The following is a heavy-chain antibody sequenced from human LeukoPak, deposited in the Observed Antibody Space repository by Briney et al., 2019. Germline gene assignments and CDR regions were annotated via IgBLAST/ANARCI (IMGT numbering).Heavy chain of an antibody. Sequence: PSETLSLTCAVYGGSFSGYYWSWIRQPPGNGLEWIGEINHSGSTNYNPSLKSRVTISVDTSKNQFSLKLSSVTAADTAVYYCARGIAYSYVLDYWGQGTLVTVSS. D-gene: IGHD5-18*01. CDR2: INHSGST. CDR1: GGSFSGYY. CDR3: ARGIAYSYVLDY. J-gene: IGHJ4*02. V-gene: IGHV4-34*01.